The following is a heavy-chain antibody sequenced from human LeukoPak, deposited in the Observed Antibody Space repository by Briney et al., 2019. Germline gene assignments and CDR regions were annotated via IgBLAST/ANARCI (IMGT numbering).Heavy chain of an antibody. Sequence: GGSLRLSCAASGFTVSSNYMSWVRQAPGKGLEWVSVIYSDGRTYYADSVKGRFTISRDNAKNSLYLQMNSLRAEDTAVYYCARDGVGSGTYYGQKTHFDCWGQGTLVTVSS. CDR1: GFTVSSNY. D-gene: IGHD1-26*01. CDR3: ARDGVGSGTYYGQKTHFDC. J-gene: IGHJ4*02. V-gene: IGHV3-53*01. CDR2: IYSDGRT.